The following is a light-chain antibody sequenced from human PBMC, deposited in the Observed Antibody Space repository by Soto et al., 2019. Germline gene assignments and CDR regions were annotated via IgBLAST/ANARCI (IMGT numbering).Light chain of an antibody. Sequence: QSALTQPPSASGSPGQSVTMSCTGTSSDVGGYNYVSWYQQHPGKAPKLILYEVTTRPSGVSSRFSGSKSGNTASLTISGLQADDEANYYCSSYTSSNTPYVFGTGTKLTVL. CDR2: EVT. J-gene: IGLJ1*01. CDR3: SSYTSSNTPYV. V-gene: IGLV2-14*01. CDR1: SSDVGGYNY.